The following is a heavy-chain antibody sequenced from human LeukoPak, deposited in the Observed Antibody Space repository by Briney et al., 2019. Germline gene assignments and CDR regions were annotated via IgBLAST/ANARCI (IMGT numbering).Heavy chain of an antibody. V-gene: IGHV4-31*03. J-gene: IGHJ4*02. Sequence: SQTLSLTCTVSGGSISSGGYYWSWIRQHPGKGLEWIGYIYYSGSTYYNPSLKSRVTISVDTSKNQFSLKLSSVTAADTAVYYCARVLGGWDLSYYFDYWGQGTLVTVSS. CDR2: IYYSGST. CDR1: GGSISSGGYY. D-gene: IGHD6-19*01. CDR3: ARVLGGWDLSYYFDY.